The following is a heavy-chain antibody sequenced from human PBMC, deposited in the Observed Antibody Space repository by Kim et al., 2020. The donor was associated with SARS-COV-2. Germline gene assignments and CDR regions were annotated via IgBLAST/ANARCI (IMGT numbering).Heavy chain of an antibody. J-gene: IGHJ4*02. D-gene: IGHD2-15*01. Sequence: ASVKVSCKASGHTFTDYYMHWVRQAPGQGLEWMGWINPNSGGTNYAREFQGRVTMTRDTSISTAYMELSRLTSDDTALYYCATSHTPDIVLRPPANRPFDYWGQGTQVTVSS. V-gene: IGHV1-2*02. CDR3: ATSHTPDIVLRPPANRPFDY. CDR1: GHTFTDYY. CDR2: INPNSGGT.